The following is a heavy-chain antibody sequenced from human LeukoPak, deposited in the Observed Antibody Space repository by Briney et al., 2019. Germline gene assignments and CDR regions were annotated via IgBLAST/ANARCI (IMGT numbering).Heavy chain of an antibody. V-gene: IGHV1-69*02. Sequence: SVKVSCKASGGTFSSYTISWVRQAPGHGLEWTGRIIPILGIANYAQKFQGRVTITADKSTSTAYMELSSLRSEDTAVYYCARATKSYCSSTSCPKECFDPWGQGTLVTVSS. CDR2: IIPILGIA. D-gene: IGHD2-2*01. CDR3: ARATKSYCSSTSCPKECFDP. J-gene: IGHJ5*02. CDR1: GGTFSSYT.